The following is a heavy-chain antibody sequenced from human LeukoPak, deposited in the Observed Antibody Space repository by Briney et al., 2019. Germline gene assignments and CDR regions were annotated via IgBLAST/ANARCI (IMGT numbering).Heavy chain of an antibody. J-gene: IGHJ4*02. D-gene: IGHD7-27*01. CDR1: GLTVSSNY. CDR2: IYNDATT. Sequence: PGGSLRLSCAASGLTVSSNYMSWVRQAPGKGLEWVSSIYNDATTYYADSVKGRFTTSRDNSKNTLYLQINSLRAGDTAVYYCAGRAELGRGFDYWGQGTLVTGSS. V-gene: IGHV3-66*01. CDR3: AGRAELGRGFDY.